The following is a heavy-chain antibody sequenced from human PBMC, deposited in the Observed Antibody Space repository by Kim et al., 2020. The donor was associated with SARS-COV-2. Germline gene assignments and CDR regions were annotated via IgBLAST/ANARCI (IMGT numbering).Heavy chain of an antibody. CDR3: TRPEISTSNNYVMDV. D-gene: IGHD2-2*01. CDR2: IRAKAYSYAT. CDR1: GFTFSGSA. J-gene: IGHJ6*02. V-gene: IGHV3-73*01. Sequence: GGSLRLSCAASGFTFSGSAIHWVRQASGKGLEWVARIRAKAYSYATAYAASVKGRFTGSRDDSKSTAYLQMNSLETEDTAVYYRTRPEISTSNNYVMDVWGQGTTVTV.